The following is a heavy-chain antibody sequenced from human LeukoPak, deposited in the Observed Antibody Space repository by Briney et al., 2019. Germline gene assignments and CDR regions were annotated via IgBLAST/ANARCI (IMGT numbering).Heavy chain of an antibody. CDR2: INPNSGGT. V-gene: IGHV1-2*02. CDR3: ARDVSSTSSWWFDP. CDR1: GYTFTGYY. D-gene: IGHD2-2*01. Sequence: ASVKVSCKASGYTFTGYYMHWVRQAPGQGLEWMGWINPNSGGTNYAQKFQGRVTMTRDTSTSTDYMELSSLTYEDTAVYYCARDVSSTSSWWFDPWGQGTLVIVSS. J-gene: IGHJ5*02.